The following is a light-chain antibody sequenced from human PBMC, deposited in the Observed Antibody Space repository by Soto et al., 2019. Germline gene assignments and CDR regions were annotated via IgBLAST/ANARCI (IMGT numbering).Light chain of an antibody. CDR1: SNDVGIYNY. Sequence: QSALTQPASVSGSPGQSITISCTGTSNDVGIYNYVSWYQQHPGKAPKLIIYEVTNRPSGVSDRFSGSKSGTSASLAISGLRSEDEADYYCAAWDDSLSGFWVFGGGTKVTVL. CDR2: EVT. J-gene: IGLJ3*02. CDR3: AAWDDSLSGFWV. V-gene: IGLV2-14*01.